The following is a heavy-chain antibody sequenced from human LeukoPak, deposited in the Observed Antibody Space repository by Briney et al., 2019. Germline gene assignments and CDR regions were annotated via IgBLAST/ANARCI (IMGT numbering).Heavy chain of an antibody. CDR2: IIPIFGTA. D-gene: IGHD3-10*01. CDR1: GGTFSSYA. Sequence: SVTVSCKASGGTFSSYAISWVRQAPGQGLEWMGGIIPIFGTANYAQKFQGRVTITADESTSTAYMELSSLRSEDTAVYYCARTGFGDAYVPFDYWGQGTLVTVSS. V-gene: IGHV1-69*13. CDR3: ARTGFGDAYVPFDY. J-gene: IGHJ4*02.